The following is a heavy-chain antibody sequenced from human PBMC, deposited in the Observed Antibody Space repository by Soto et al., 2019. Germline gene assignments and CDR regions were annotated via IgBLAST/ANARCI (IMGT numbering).Heavy chain of an antibody. J-gene: IGHJ6*02. V-gene: IGHV5-10-1*01. CDR1: GYSFTSYW. CDR3: ARLKNRIAVAGTVIYYYYGMDV. CDR2: IDPSDSYT. D-gene: IGHD6-19*01. Sequence: PGESLKISCKGSGYSFTSYWISWVRQMPGKGLEWMGRIDPSDSYTNYSPSFQGHVTISADKSISTAYLQWSSLKASDTAMYYCARLKNRIAVAGTVIYYYYGMDVWGQGTTVTVSS.